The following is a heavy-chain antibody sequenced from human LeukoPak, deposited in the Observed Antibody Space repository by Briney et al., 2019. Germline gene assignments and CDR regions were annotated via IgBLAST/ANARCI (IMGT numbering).Heavy chain of an antibody. Sequence: GSLRLSCAASGFTFSSYTIHWVRQAPGKGLEWVAIISYDGSYKYYTDSVMGRFTISRDNSKNTLYLQMHSLRVEDAAVYHCARVRSPYCSGGSCPAAYYYGMDVWGQGTTVTVSS. V-gene: IGHV3-30-3*01. CDR3: ARVRSPYCSGGSCPAAYYYGMDV. J-gene: IGHJ6*02. CDR2: ISYDGSYK. D-gene: IGHD2-15*01. CDR1: GFTFSSYT.